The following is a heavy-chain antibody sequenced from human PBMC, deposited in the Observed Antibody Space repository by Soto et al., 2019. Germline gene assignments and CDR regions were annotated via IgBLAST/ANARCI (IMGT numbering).Heavy chain of an antibody. CDR1: GFTVSSNY. V-gene: IGHV3-53*01. J-gene: IGHJ4*02. D-gene: IGHD3-10*01. Sequence: GGSLRLSCAASGFTVSSNYMSWVRQAPGKGLEWVSVIYSGGSTYYADSVKGRFTISRDNSKNTLYLQMNSLRAEDTAVYYCARTARSGTYYFDYWGQGTLVTVSS. CDR3: ARTARSGTYYFDY. CDR2: IYSGGST.